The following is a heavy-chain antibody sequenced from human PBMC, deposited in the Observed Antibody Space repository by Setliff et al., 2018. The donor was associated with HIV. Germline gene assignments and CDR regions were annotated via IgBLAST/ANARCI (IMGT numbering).Heavy chain of an antibody. CDR2: ISYDGSNK. D-gene: IGHD1-26*01. J-gene: IGHJ4*02. V-gene: IGHV3-30*04. CDR3: TTDLPIVESYPFDY. CDR1: GFTFSSYA. Sequence: GGSLRLSCAASGFTFSSYAMHWVRQAPGKGLEWVAVISYDGSNKYYADSVKGRFTISRDNSKNTLYLQMNSLKTEDTAVYYCTTDLPIVESYPFDYWGQGTLVTVSS.